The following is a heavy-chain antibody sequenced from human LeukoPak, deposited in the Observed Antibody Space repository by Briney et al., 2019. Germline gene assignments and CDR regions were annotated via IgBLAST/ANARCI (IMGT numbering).Heavy chain of an antibody. D-gene: IGHD2-2*01. J-gene: IGHJ4*02. Sequence: SVKVSCKASGGTFSSYAISWVRQAPGQGLEWMGRIIPILSIANYAQKFQGRVTITADKSTSTAYMELSSLRSEDTAVYYCARVKSSTSCPDYWGQGTLVTVSS. CDR3: ARVKSSTSCPDY. CDR1: GGTFSSYA. V-gene: IGHV1-69*04. CDR2: IIPILSIA.